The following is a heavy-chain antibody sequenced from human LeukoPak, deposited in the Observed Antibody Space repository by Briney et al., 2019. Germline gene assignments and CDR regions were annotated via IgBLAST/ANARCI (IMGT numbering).Heavy chain of an antibody. V-gene: IGHV3-48*03. J-gene: IGHJ6*03. CDR3: ARDCSSGSCYVGYYYYMDV. Sequence: GGSLRLSCAASGFTFSSYEMNWVRQAPGKGLEWVSYISSSGSTIYYADSVKGRFTISRDNAKNSLYLQMNSLRAEDTAVYYCARDCSSGSCYVGYYYYMDVWGNGTTVTVSS. D-gene: IGHD2-15*01. CDR2: ISSSGSTI. CDR1: GFTFSSYE.